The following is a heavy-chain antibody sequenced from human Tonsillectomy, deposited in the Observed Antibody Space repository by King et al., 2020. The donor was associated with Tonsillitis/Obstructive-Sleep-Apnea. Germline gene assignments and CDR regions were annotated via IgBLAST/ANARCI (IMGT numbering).Heavy chain of an antibody. V-gene: IGHV1-3*01. D-gene: IGHD2-2*01. CDR1: GYTFTNYA. Sequence: QLVQSGAEVKKPGASVKVPCKASGYTFTNYAMHWVRQAPGQRLEWMGWIIAGNGNTKYSQKFQGRVTITRDTSATTAYMELSSLRSEDTAVYYCAREDCDSTICYASFDYWGQGTLVTVSS. CDR3: AREDCDSTICYASFDY. CDR2: IIAGNGNT. J-gene: IGHJ4*02.